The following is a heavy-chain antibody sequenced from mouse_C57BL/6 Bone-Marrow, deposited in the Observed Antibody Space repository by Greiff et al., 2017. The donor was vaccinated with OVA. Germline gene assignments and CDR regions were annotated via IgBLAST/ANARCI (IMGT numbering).Heavy chain of an antibody. Sequence: EVKVVESGGGLVQPGGSLKLSCAASGFTFSDYYMYWVRQTPEKRLEWVAYISNGGGSTYYPDTVKGRFTISRDNAKNTLYLQMSRLKSEDTAMYYCARQGAYGSSSYYFDYWGHGTTLTVSS. CDR1: GFTFSDYY. CDR3: ARQGAYGSSSYYFDY. V-gene: IGHV5-12*01. J-gene: IGHJ2*01. CDR2: ISNGGGST. D-gene: IGHD1-1*01.